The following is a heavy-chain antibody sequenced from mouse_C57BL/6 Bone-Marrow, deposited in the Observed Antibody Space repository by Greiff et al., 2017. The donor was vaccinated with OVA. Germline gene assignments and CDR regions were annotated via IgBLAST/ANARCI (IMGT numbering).Heavy chain of an antibody. D-gene: IGHD1-1*01. CDR2: ISSGSSTI. CDR1: GFTFSDYG. CDR3: ARPIITTVVAPFDY. Sequence: EVKVVESGGGLVKPGGSLKLSCAASGFTFSDYGMHWVRQAPEKGLEWVAYISSGSSTIYYADTVKGRFTISRDDAKNTLLLQRTSLRSEDTAMYYCARPIITTVVAPFDYWGQGTTLTVSS. J-gene: IGHJ2*01. V-gene: IGHV5-17*01.